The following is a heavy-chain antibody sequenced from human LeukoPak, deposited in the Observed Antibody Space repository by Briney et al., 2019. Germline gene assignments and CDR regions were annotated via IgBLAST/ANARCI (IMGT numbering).Heavy chain of an antibody. CDR2: IYPGDSDT. CDR1: GYSFTSYW. Sequence: GESLKISCKGSGYSFTSYWIGWVRQMPGKGLECMGIIYPGDSDTRYSPSFQGQVTISADKSISTAYLQWSSLKASDTAMYYCARLARYYYYYMDVWGKGTTVTVSS. J-gene: IGHJ6*03. V-gene: IGHV5-51*01. CDR3: ARLARYYYYYMDV.